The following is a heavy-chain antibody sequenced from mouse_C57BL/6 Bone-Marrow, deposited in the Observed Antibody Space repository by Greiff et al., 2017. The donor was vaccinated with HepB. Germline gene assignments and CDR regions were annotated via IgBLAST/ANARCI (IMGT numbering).Heavy chain of an antibody. D-gene: IGHD1-1*01. CDR1: GYTFTSYW. J-gene: IGHJ2*01. CDR3: ARERNYYGSLDY. V-gene: IGHV1-50*01. CDR2: IDTSDSYT. Sequence: QVHVKQPGAELVKPGASVKLSCKASGYTFTSYWMQWVKQRPGQGLEWIGEIDTSDSYTNYNQKFKGKATLTVDTSSSTAYMQLSSLTSEDSAVYYCARERNYYGSLDYWGQGTTLTVSS.